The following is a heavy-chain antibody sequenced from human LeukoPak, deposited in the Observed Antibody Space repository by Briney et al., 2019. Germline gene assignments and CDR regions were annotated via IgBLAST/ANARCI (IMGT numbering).Heavy chain of an antibody. D-gene: IGHD6-6*01. Sequence: ASVKLSCKASGYTFTRYYMHWVRQAPGQGLEWMGIINPSGGSTSYAQKFQGRVTMTRDTSTSTVYMELSSLRSEDTAVYYCARDSNEYIGYWGQGTLVSVST. V-gene: IGHV1-46*01. J-gene: IGHJ4*02. CDR1: GYTFTRYY. CDR3: ARDSNEYIGY. CDR2: INPSGGST.